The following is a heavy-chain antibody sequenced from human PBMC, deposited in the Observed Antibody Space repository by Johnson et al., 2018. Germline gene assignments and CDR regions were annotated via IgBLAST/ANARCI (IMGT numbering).Heavy chain of an antibody. CDR2: ISRIGSSI. CDR3: AREMYSRSEYGMDV. D-gene: IGHD6-13*01. CDR1: GFTFSDYY. Sequence: QVQLVESGGGLVKXGGSLRLXCAASGFTFSDYYMSWIRQAPGKGLEWVSYISRIGSSIYYADSAKGRFTISRDNAKNSLYLQMNSLRAEDTAVDYCAREMYSRSEYGMDVWGQGTTVTVSS. V-gene: IGHV3-11*01. J-gene: IGHJ6*02.